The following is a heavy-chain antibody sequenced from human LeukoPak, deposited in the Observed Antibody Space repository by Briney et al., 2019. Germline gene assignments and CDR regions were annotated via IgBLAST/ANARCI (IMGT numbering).Heavy chain of an antibody. CDR3: ARFSAYYDFWSGYYDYYYGMDV. CDR2: MNPNSGNT. D-gene: IGHD3-3*01. CDR1: GYTFTSYD. V-gene: IGHV1-8*01. J-gene: IGHJ6*02. Sequence: ASVKVSCKASGYTFTSYDINWVRQATGQGLEWMGWMNPNSGNTGYAQKFQGRVTMTRNTSISTAYMELSSLRSEDTAVYYCARFSAYYDFWSGYYDYYYGMDVWGQGTTVTVSS.